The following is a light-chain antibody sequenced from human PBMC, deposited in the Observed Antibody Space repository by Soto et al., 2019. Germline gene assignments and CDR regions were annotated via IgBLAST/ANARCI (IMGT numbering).Light chain of an antibody. J-gene: IGKJ5*01. V-gene: IGKV3-11*01. CDR3: QQRSNLPRA. CDR1: QSVSSY. CDR2: DAS. Sequence: EIVMTQSPATLAVSPGERATLSCRASQSVSSYLAWYQQKPGQAPRLLIYDASNRATGIPARFSGSGSGTDFTLTISSLEPEDFAVYYCQQRSNLPRAFGQGTRLEI.